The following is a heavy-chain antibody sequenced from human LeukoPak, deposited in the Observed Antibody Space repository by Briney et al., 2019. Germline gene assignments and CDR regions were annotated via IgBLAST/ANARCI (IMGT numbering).Heavy chain of an antibody. D-gene: IGHD1-14*01. CDR2: IYSGGST. J-gene: IGHJ4*02. V-gene: IGHV3-53*01. Sequence: PGGSLRLSCAASGFTVSSNYMSWVRQAPGKGLEWVSVIYSGGSTYYADSVKGRFTISRDNSKHTLYLQMNSLRVEDSAIYYCAKKNSGPNPFDFWGQGTLVTVSS. CDR1: GFTVSSNY. CDR3: AKKNSGPNPFDF.